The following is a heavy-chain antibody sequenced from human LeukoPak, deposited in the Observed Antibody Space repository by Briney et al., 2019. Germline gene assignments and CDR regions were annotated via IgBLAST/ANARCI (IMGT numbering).Heavy chain of an antibody. CDR1: GYSISSGYY. D-gene: IGHD3-9*01. J-gene: IGHJ5*02. V-gene: IGHV4-38-2*02. Sequence: SETLSLTCTVSGYSISSGYYWGWIRQSPGKGLEWIGSIFHGGSTYYNPSLKSRVTISVDTSKNQFSLKLSSVTAADTAVYYCARRGRVEEGRYFDWSYTQGWFDPWGQGTLVTVSS. CDR3: ARRGRVEEGRYFDWSYTQGWFDP. CDR2: IFHGGST.